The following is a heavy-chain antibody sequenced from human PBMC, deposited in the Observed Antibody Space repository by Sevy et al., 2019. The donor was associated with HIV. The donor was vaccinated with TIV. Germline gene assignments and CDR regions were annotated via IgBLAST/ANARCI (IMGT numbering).Heavy chain of an antibody. CDR1: GFALRSYT. Sequence: GGSLRLSCGVSGFALRSYTMNWVRQAPGKGLKWVASISAIGGSTYYADSVKGRFTISRDVSKSTLYLQMNSLTAEDTAMFYCAKTLQKLPFHPHYFDYWGQRTLVTVSS. D-gene: IGHD2-21*02. J-gene: IGHJ4*02. CDR2: ISAIGGST. V-gene: IGHV3-23*01. CDR3: AKTLQKLPFHPHYFDY.